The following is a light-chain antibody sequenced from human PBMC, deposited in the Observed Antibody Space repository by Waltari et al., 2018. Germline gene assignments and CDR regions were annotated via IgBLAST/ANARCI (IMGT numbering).Light chain of an antibody. CDR2: DVS. J-gene: IGLJ3*02. Sequence: QSALTQPRSVSGSPGQSVTISCTGTSSDVGGYNYVSWYQQHPGKAPKLMIYDVSKRPSGVPDRFSGSKSGNTASLTISGLQAEDEADYYCRSYAGSYEVFGGGTKLTVL. CDR3: RSYAGSYEV. CDR1: SSDVGGYNY. V-gene: IGLV2-11*01.